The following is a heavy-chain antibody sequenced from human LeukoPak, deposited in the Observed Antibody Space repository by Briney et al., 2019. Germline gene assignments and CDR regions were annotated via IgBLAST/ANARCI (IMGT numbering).Heavy chain of an antibody. V-gene: IGHV4-59*08. CDR3: AGHHPRNTVDF. J-gene: IGHJ4*02. D-gene: IGHD2/OR15-2a*01. CDR2: ISDIGSI. Sequence: SETLSLTCTVSGGSISSYYWSWIRRPPGKGLEWIAYISDIGSINYNPSLKSRVTISLDTSKNQFSLKLSSVTAADTAVYYCAGHHPRNTVDFWGQGTLVTASS. CDR1: GGSISSYY.